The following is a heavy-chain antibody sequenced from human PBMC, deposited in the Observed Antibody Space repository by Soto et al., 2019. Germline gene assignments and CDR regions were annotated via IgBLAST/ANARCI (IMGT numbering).Heavy chain of an antibody. D-gene: IGHD2-8*01. J-gene: IGHJ4*02. CDR3: AQGGYCTNGVCPNGGYFDY. V-gene: IGHV5-51*01. Sequence: GESLKISCNGSGYSFTSYWIGWVRQMPGKGLEWMGIIYPGDSDTRYSPSFQGQVTISADKSISTAYLQWSSLKASDTAMYYCAQGGYCTNGVCPNGGYFDYWGQGTLVTVSS. CDR1: GYSFTSYW. CDR2: IYPGDSDT.